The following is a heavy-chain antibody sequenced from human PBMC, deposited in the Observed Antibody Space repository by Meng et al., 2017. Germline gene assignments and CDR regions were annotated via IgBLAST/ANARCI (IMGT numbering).Heavy chain of an antibody. CDR1: GYTFTSYA. J-gene: IGHJ5*02. Sequence: QVQLVQSGAELKKPGASVKVFCKASGYTFTSYAMHWVRQAPGQRLEWMGWINAGNGNTKYSQKFQGRVTITRDTSASTAYMELSSLRSEDTAVYYCARDKLKTFDPWGQGTLVTVSS. V-gene: IGHV1-3*01. CDR3: ARDKLKTFDP. CDR2: INAGNGNT.